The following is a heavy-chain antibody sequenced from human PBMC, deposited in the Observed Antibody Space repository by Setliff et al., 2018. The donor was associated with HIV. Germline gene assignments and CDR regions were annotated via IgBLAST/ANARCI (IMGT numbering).Heavy chain of an antibody. D-gene: IGHD3-3*01. CDR1: GGSVSSSGYY. Sequence: SSETLSLTCTVSGGSVSSSGYYWGWVRQPPGKGLEWIANIHYNGDTDYNPSLKSRVTISVDTSKNQLSLNLRSVTAADTAVYYSARHSGFWSGYFRFEWFDPWGQGTLVTVSS. CDR3: ARHSGFWSGYFRFEWFDP. V-gene: IGHV4-39*01. J-gene: IGHJ5*02. CDR2: IHYNGDT.